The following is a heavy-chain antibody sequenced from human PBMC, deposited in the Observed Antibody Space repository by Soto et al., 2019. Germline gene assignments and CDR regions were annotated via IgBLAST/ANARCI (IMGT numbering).Heavy chain of an antibody. CDR3: ARVPSATANDCSGGSCYLDV. V-gene: IGHV3-21*01. CDR2: ISSSSSYI. J-gene: IGHJ6*02. D-gene: IGHD2-15*01. CDR1: GFTFSSYS. Sequence: GGSLRLSCAASGFTFSSYSMNWVRQAPGKGLEWVSSISSSSSYIYYADSVKGRFTISRDNAKNSLYLQMNSLRAEDTAVYYCARVPSATANDCSGGSCYLDVWGQATTVTV.